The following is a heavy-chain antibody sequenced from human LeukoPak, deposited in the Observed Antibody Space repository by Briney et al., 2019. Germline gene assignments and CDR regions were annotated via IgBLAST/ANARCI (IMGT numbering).Heavy chain of an antibody. Sequence: GGSLRLSCTASRFTFSTYWINWVRQSPGKGLVWVALINGDGSTTTHADSVKGRFTISRDNAKNTAYLQMNSLRDEDTAVYYCARDYAGSPGYWGQGTLVTVSA. D-gene: IGHD3-10*01. CDR3: ARDYAGSPGY. J-gene: IGHJ4*02. V-gene: IGHV3-74*03. CDR1: RFTFSTYW. CDR2: INGDGSTT.